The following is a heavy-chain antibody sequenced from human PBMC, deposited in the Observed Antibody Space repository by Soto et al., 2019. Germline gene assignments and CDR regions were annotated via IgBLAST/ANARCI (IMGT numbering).Heavy chain of an antibody. CDR3: AKDRRYSGCYYFDY. V-gene: IGHV3-43*02. CDR1: GITFDDFA. D-gene: IGHD1-26*01. CDR2: ISGDGGST. J-gene: IGHJ4*02. Sequence: GESLKISCAASGITFDDFAMHWVRPAPGEGVGWVSLISGDGGSTYYADSVKGRFTITSNNSKNSLYLQMNSLRTEDTALYYCAKDRRYSGCYYFDYWGQGTLVTVSS.